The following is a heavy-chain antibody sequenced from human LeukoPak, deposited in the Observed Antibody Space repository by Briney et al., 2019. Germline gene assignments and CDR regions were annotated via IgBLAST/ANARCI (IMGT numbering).Heavy chain of an antibody. CDR2: IKQDGSEK. J-gene: IGHJ6*03. CDR3: TKDRQGPNQYNMDV. V-gene: IGHV3-7*01. Sequence: GGSLRLSCAASGFTFSSYWMSWVRQAPGKGLEWVANIKQDGSEKYYVDSVKGRFTISRDNAKNSLSLQMSSLRAEDTAVYSFTKDRQGPNQYNMDVWGKGTTVTAS. CDR1: GFTFSSYW.